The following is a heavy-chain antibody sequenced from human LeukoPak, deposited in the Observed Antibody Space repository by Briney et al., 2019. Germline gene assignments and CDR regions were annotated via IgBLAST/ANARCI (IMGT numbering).Heavy chain of an antibody. CDR3: ASPHYGSGWHYYFDY. Sequence: GESLKISCKGSGYSFTSSWIAWVRQMPGKGLEWMGIIFPGDSDTRYSPSFQGQVTTSADKSISTAYLQWSSLKASDTAIYYCASPHYGSGWHYYFDYWGQGTLVTVSS. D-gene: IGHD6-19*01. CDR2: IFPGDSDT. J-gene: IGHJ4*02. V-gene: IGHV5-51*01. CDR1: GYSFTSSW.